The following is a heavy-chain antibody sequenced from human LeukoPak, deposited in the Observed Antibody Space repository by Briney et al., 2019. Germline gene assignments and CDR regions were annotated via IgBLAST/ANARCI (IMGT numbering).Heavy chain of an antibody. CDR1: GFTFSSYS. CDR2: ISSSSSYI. D-gene: IGHD3-22*01. V-gene: IGHV3-21*01. Sequence: PGGSLRLSCAASGFTFSSYSMNWVRQAPGKGLEWVSSISSSSSYIYYADSVKGRFTISRDNAKNSLYLQMNSLRAEDTAVYYCARDTGDSSGYYAHWGQGTLVTVSS. CDR3: ARDTGDSSGYYAH. J-gene: IGHJ4*02.